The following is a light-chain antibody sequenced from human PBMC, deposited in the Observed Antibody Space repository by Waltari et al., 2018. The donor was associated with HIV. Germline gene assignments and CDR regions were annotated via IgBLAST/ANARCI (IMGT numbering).Light chain of an antibody. J-gene: IGLJ2*01. CDR3: YSTDNSGHHRV. CDR2: EDS. Sequence: SYELTQPPPVAVSPGQTDRSTCPGDALPTKYASWYQQKSGQAPVLVIYEDSKRPSGFPERFSGSSSGTTATLTISGAQVEDEADYYCYSTDNSGHHRVFGTGTKLTVL. V-gene: IGLV3-10*01. CDR1: ALPTKY.